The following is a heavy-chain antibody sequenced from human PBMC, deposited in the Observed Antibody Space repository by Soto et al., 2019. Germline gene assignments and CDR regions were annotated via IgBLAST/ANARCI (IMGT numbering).Heavy chain of an antibody. CDR1: GGSISSYY. D-gene: IGHD6-19*01. V-gene: IGHV4-59*01. Sequence: SETLSLTCTVSGGSISSYYWSWIRQPPGKGLEWIGYIYYSGSTNYNPSLKSRVTISVDTSKNQFSLKLSSVTAADTAVYYCARASRSGWYWFDPWGQGTLVTVSS. CDR3: ARASRSGWYWFDP. J-gene: IGHJ5*02. CDR2: IYYSGST.